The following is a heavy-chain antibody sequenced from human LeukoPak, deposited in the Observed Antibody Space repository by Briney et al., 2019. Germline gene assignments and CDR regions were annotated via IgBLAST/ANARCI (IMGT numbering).Heavy chain of an antibody. CDR3: ARGEKRDVLRYFSRYYYYYMDV. J-gene: IGHJ6*03. D-gene: IGHD3-9*01. Sequence: ASVKVSCKASGYTFTSYDINWVRQATGQGLEWMGWMNPNSGNTGYAQKFQGRVTITRNTSISTAYMELSSLRSEDTAVYYCARGEKRDVLRYFSRYYYYYMDVWGKGTTVTVSS. CDR2: MNPNSGNT. V-gene: IGHV1-8*03. CDR1: GYTFTSYD.